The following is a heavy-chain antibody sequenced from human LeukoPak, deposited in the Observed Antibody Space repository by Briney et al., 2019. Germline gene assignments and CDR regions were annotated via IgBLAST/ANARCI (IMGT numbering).Heavy chain of an antibody. D-gene: IGHD3-22*01. V-gene: IGHV1-18*01. J-gene: IGHJ3*02. Sequence: ASVKVSYKASGYTFTNYGISWVRQAPGQGLEWMGWISGYNGHTNYAQKLQGRHTMTTDTSTTTAYMELRSLGSDDTAVYYCARVLRPRYSYDKSGYDADSLDIWGQGTMVTVSS. CDR3: ARVLRPRYSYDKSGYDADSLDI. CDR1: GYTFTNYG. CDR2: ISGYNGHT.